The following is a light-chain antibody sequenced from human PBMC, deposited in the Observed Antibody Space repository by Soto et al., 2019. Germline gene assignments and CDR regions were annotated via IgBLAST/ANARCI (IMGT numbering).Light chain of an antibody. J-gene: IGLJ2*01. Sequence: QLVLTQPPSASGTPGQRVTVSCSGSSSNIGSNTGNWYQQLPGTAPKLLIHSNTQRPSGVPDRFSGSKSDTSASLAISGLESEYEADYYGAAWDGSLNGVVFGGGTKLTVL. CDR3: AAWDGSLNGVV. V-gene: IGLV1-44*01. CDR1: SSNIGSNT. CDR2: SNT.